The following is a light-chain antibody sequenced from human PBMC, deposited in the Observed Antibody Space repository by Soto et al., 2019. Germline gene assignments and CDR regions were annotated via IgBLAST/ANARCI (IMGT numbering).Light chain of an antibody. Sequence: QSVLTQPASVSGSPGQSITISCTGTSSDVGSHNFVSWYQQRPGKAPKLMIFEVTKRPSGVSSRFSASKSGNTASLTISGLQADDEADYYCCSLTTSHTYVFGSGTKVTVL. CDR3: CSLTTSHTYV. CDR2: EVT. V-gene: IGLV2-14*02. CDR1: SSDVGSHNF. J-gene: IGLJ1*01.